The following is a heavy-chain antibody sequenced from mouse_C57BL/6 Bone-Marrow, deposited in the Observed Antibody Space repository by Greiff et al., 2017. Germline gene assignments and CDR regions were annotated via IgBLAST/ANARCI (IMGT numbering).Heavy chain of an antibody. CDR3: ASWDYGSSPFAY. V-gene: IGHV1-56*01. D-gene: IGHD1-1*01. Sequence: QVQLQQSGPELVRPGASVKISCKAPGYTFTSHWVQWVRQRPGQGIEGIGEIFPGSGSTYYNEKFKGKATLTVDTSSSTAYMPLSSLTSEDSAVNFCASWDYGSSPFAYWGQGTLVTVSA. CDR1: GYTFTSHW. J-gene: IGHJ3*01. CDR2: IFPGSGST.